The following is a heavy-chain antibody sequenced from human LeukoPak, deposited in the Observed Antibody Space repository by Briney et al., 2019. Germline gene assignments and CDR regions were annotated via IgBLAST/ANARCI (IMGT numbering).Heavy chain of an antibody. V-gene: IGHV3-15*01. CDR3: TTDEVRYNWNYVDY. Sequence: GGSLRLSCAASGFTFSNAWMSWVRQAPGKGLEWVGRIKSKTDGGTTDYAAPVKGRFTISRDDSKNTLYLQMNSLKTEDTAVYYCTTDEVRYNWNYVDYSGQGTLVTVSS. CDR2: IKSKTDGGTT. D-gene: IGHD1-20*01. CDR1: GFTFSNAW. J-gene: IGHJ4*02.